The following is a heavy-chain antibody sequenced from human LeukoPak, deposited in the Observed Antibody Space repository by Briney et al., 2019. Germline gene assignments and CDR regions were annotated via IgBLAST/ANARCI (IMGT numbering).Heavy chain of an antibody. CDR3: ARFPSYYYGSGSHSDF. J-gene: IGHJ4*02. D-gene: IGHD3-10*01. Sequence: SVKVSCKASGGTFSSYAISWVRQAPGQGLEWMGGIIPIFGTANYAQKFQGRVTITTDESTSTAYMELSSLRSEDTAVYYCARFPSYYYGSGSHSDFWGQGTLVTVSS. CDR2: IIPIFGTA. CDR1: GGTFSSYA. V-gene: IGHV1-69*05.